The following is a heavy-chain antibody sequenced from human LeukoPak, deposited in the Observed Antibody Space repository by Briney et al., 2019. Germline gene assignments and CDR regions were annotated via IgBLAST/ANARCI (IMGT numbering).Heavy chain of an antibody. D-gene: IGHD3-22*01. J-gene: IGHJ4*02. Sequence: SETLSLTCTVSGGSISSYYWSWIRQPPGKGLEWIGYIYYSGSTNYNPSLKSRVTISVDTSKNQFSLKLSSVTAADTAVYYCARGPIYYDSSGPTDYWGQGTLVTVSS. CDR1: GGSISSYY. CDR3: ARGPIYYDSSGPTDY. V-gene: IGHV4-59*12. CDR2: IYYSGST.